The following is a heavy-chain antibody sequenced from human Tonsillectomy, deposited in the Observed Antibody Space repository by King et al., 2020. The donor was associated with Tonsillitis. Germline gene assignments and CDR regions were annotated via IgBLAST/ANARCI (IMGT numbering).Heavy chain of an antibody. CDR3: AKAHSGSYWVGMDV. V-gene: IGHV3-9*01. CDR1: GFTFDDYA. Sequence: VQLVESGGGLVQTGRSLRLSCAASGFTFDDYAMHWVRQPPGKGLEWVSGIYWSSGSIGYADSVKGRFTISRDNAKNSLYLQMNSLRAEDTALYYCAKAHSGSYWVGMDVWGQGTTVTVSS. CDR2: IYWSSGSI. D-gene: IGHD1-26*01. J-gene: IGHJ6*02.